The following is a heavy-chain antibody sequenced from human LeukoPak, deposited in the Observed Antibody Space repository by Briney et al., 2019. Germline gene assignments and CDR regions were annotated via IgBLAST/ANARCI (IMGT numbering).Heavy chain of an antibody. V-gene: IGHV4-34*01. CDR2: INHSGST. D-gene: IGHD3-3*01. CDR1: GGSLSGYY. J-gene: IGHJ4*02. CDR3: ARGYYDFWSGYSSYFDY. Sequence: SETLSLTCAVYGGSLSGYYWSWIRQPPGKGLEWIGEINHSGSTNYNPSLKSRVTISVDTSKNQFSLKLSSVTAADTAVYYCARGYYDFWSGYSSYFDYWGQGTLVTVSS.